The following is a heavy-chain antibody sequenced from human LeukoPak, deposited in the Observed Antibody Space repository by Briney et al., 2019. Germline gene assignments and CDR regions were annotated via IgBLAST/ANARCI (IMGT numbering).Heavy chain of an antibody. V-gene: IGHV4-31*02. J-gene: IGHJ6*03. CDR3: SRVVRQAYQLLPQINYYYYMDV. CDR1: GGSINSGGYY. CDR2: IYCSGRI. Sequence: PSQTLSLNCIVSGGSINSGGYYLSWIRQHPGKGLEWIGFIYCSGRIYYNPSLKSRVTISVDTSKNQFSLQLSSVTAADTAVYYFSRVVRQAYQLLPQINYYYYMDVWGKGTTVTVSS. D-gene: IGHD2-2*01.